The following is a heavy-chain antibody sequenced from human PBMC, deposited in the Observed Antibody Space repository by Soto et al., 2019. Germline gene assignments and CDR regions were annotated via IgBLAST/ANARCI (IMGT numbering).Heavy chain of an antibody. CDR2: ISGSGSTR. CDR3: TSDTFGARDS. D-gene: IGHD2-15*01. J-gene: IGHJ4*02. CDR1: GFTFSTHE. V-gene: IGHV3-48*03. Sequence: DVELVESGGGTGQPGGSLRLSCATSGFTFSTHEMNWVRQAPGRGLEWIAKISGSGSTRNYADSVKGRFTISRDNAKNTLYLQMNSLRAEDTAVYYCTSDTFGARDSWGQGTLVTVSS.